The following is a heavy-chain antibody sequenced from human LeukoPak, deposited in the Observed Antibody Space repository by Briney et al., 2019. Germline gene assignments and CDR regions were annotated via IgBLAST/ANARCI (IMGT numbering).Heavy chain of an antibody. CDR3: ARDDGAKPTYYYTSGSFRATHGAFDI. Sequence: PGGSLRLFCAASGFSFSSYGMHCVRQAPGKGLEWVAVISYDGSSKYYADSVKGRFTISRDNSKNTLYLQMNSLRAEDTAVYYCARDDGAKPTYYYTSGSFRATHGAFDIWGQGTMVTVSS. J-gene: IGHJ3*02. CDR1: GFSFSSYG. V-gene: IGHV3-30*19. D-gene: IGHD3-10*01. CDR2: ISYDGSSK.